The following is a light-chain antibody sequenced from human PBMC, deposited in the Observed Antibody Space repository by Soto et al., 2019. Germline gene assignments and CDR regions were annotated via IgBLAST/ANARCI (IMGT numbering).Light chain of an antibody. CDR3: QQYYSFPYT. V-gene: IGKV4-1*01. CDR2: WAS. J-gene: IGKJ2*01. CDR1: QNVLYSSKNRNY. Sequence: DIVMTQSPDSLAVSLGERATINCKSSQNVLYSSKNRNYLAWYQQKPGQPPKLLIYWASSRESGVPDRFSGSGSGTDFTLTISRXQAEDVALYYCQQYYSFPYTFGQGTKVDIK.